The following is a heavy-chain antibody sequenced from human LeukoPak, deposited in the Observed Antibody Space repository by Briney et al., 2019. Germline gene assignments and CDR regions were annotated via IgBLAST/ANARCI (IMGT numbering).Heavy chain of an antibody. CDR2: ISYDGSNK. J-gene: IGHJ4*02. V-gene: IGHV3-30*18. CDR1: GFTFSSYG. D-gene: IGHD3-16*01. Sequence: GGSLRLSCAASGFTFSSYGMHWVRQAPGKGLEWVAVISYDGSNKYYADSVKGRFTISRDNSKNMLYLQMNSLRAEDTAVYYCAKDWSSDYVTDYWGQGTLVTVSS. CDR3: AKDWSSDYVTDY.